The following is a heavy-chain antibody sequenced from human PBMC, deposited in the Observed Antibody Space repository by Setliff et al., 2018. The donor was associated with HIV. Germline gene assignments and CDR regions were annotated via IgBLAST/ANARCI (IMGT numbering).Heavy chain of an antibody. D-gene: IGHD1-1*01. J-gene: IGHJ4*02. CDR3: ARRYHDASGFYNS. CDR2: IHYSRGS. CDR1: GGSISSYY. Sequence: SETLSLTRTVSGGSISSYYWDWLRQPPGKGLEWIGNIHYSRGSSYNASLKSRVTISLDTSKNHFSLKLSSVAAADTAVYYCARRYHDASGFYNSWGQGVLVTVSS. V-gene: IGHV4-39*02.